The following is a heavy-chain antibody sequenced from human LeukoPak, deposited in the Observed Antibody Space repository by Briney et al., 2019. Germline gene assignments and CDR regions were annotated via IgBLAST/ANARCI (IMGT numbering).Heavy chain of an antibody. J-gene: IGHJ4*02. CDR3: ARAKRLRGTYYFDY. CDR2: MNPNSGNT. Sequence: ASVKVSRKASGYTFTSYDINWVRQATGQGLEWMGWMNPNSGNTGYAQKFQGRVTMTRNTSISTAYMELSSLRSEDTAVYYCARAKRLRGTYYFDYWGQGTLVTVSS. CDR1: GYTFTSYD. D-gene: IGHD5-12*01. V-gene: IGHV1-8*01.